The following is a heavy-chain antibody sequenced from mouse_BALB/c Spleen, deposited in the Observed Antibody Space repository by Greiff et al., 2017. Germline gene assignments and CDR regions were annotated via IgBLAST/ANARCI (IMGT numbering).Heavy chain of an antibody. CDR3: ARSITTATAWFAY. J-gene: IGHJ3*01. V-gene: IGHV3-8*02. CDR1: GDSITSGY. CDR2: ISYSGST. D-gene: IGHD1-2*01. Sequence: EVKLVESGPSLVKPSQTLSLTCSVTGDSITSGYWNWIRKFPGNKLEYMGYISYSGSTYYNPSLKSRISITRDTSKNQYYLQLNSVTTEDTATYYCARSITTATAWFAYWGQGTLVTVSA.